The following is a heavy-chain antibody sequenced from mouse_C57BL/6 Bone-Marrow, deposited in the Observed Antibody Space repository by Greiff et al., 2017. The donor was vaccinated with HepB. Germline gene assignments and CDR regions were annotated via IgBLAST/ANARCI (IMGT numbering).Heavy chain of an antibody. CDR1: GYAFSSYW. J-gene: IGHJ3*01. V-gene: IGHV1-80*01. Sequence: VQLQQSGAELVKPGASVKISCKASGYAFSSYWMNWVKQRPGKGLEWIGQIYPGDGDTNYNGKFKGKATLTADKSSSTAYMQLSSLTSEDSAVYFCARSCQTRSWFAYWGQGTLVTVSA. CDR2: IYPGDGDT. CDR3: ARSCQTRSWFAY. D-gene: IGHD6-1*01.